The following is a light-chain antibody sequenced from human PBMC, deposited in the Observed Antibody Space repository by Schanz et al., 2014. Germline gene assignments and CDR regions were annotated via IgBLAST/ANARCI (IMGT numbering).Light chain of an antibody. CDR2: AAS. V-gene: IGKV1-39*01. CDR1: QNIRNY. CDR3: QQSYVAPYT. J-gene: IGKJ2*01. Sequence: DIQMTQSPSSLSASVGDRVTITCRASQNIRNYLNWYQQKPGKAPNLLIYAASGLQSGVPSRFSGSGSGTEFTLIISGLQPEDFATYYCQQSYVAPYTFGQGTRLEIK.